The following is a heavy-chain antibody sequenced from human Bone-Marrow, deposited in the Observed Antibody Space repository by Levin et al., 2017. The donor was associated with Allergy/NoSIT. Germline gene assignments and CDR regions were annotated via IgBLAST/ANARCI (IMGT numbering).Heavy chain of an antibody. CDR1: GFNSKTKA. D-gene: IGHD2/OR15-2a*01. CDR2: MSTDGSNH. Sequence: GGSLRLSCAALGFNSKTKAWNGVRQAQGTGLEGGAFMSTDGSNHWYAESVKGRFSISRDNSKNTLYLQMNILRADDTAMFYCARDLNRWQGSFDLWGQGTMVIVSS. V-gene: IGHV3-30*04. CDR3: ARDLNRWQGSFDL. J-gene: IGHJ3*01.